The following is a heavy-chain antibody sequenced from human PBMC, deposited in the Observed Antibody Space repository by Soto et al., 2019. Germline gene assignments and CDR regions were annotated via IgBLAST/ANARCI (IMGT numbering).Heavy chain of an antibody. CDR3: ARSYSSSSYFDY. CDR1: GYSFTLSW. Sequence: GESRPISCEFSGYSFTLSWIAWGRQRPGKGLEWMGMIYPGDSDTRYSPSFQGQVTISADKSITTAYLQWSSLSASDTAMYYCARSYSSSSYFDYWGQGALVTVSS. D-gene: IGHD6-6*01. CDR2: IYPGDSDT. J-gene: IGHJ4*02. V-gene: IGHV5-51*01.